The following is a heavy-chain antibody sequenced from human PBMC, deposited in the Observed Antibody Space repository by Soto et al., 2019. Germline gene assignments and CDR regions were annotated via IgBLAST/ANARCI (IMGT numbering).Heavy chain of an antibody. V-gene: IGHV4-34*01. J-gene: IGHJ4*02. CDR1: GGSFSGYY. D-gene: IGHD7-27*01. Sequence: SETLSLTCAVYGGSFSGYYWSWIRQPPGKGLEWIGEINHSGSTNYNPSLKSRVTISVDTSKNQFSQKLSSVTAADTAVYYCARGKANWGLSYLGQGTLVTVSS. CDR3: ARGKANWGLSY. CDR2: INHSGST.